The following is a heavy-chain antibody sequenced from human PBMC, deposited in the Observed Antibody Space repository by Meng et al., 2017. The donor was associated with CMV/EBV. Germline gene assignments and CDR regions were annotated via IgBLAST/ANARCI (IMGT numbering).Heavy chain of an antibody. CDR2: INPSGGST. V-gene: IGHV1-46*01. Sequence: QVQLVHSWAEVKKPGASVKVSCKASGYTFTSYYMHWVRQAPGQGLEWMGIINPSGGSTSYAQKFQGRVTMTRDTSTSTVYMELSSLRSEDTAVYYCAREEGIAARSDWFDPWGQGTLVTVSS. D-gene: IGHD6-6*01. J-gene: IGHJ5*02. CDR1: GYTFTSYY. CDR3: AREEGIAARSDWFDP.